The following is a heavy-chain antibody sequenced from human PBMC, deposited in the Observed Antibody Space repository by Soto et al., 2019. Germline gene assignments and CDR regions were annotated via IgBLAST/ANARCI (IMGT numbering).Heavy chain of an antibody. CDR1: GGSFSGYY. CDR2: INHSGST. Sequence: SETLSLTCAVYGGSFSGYYWIWIRQPPGKGLEWIGEINHSGSTNYNPSLKSRVTISVDTSKNQFSLKLSSVTAADTAVYYCASLHITMVRGVIPYYYYYGMDVWGQGTTVTVSS. CDR3: ASLHITMVRGVIPYYYYYGMDV. J-gene: IGHJ6*02. D-gene: IGHD3-10*01. V-gene: IGHV4-34*01.